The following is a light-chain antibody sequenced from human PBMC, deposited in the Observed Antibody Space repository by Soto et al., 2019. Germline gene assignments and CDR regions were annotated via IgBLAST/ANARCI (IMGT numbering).Light chain of an antibody. V-gene: IGLV2-8*01. CDR1: SSDVGNYDY. CDR3: SSFTDIDTLI. Sequence: QSVLTQPPSASGSPGQSVTISCTGTSSDVGNYDYVSWYQRHPGKAPKLIIYEVNKRPSGVPDRFSGSKSANTASLTVSGLQAEDEADYFFSSFTDIDTLIFGGGTKLTVL. CDR2: EVN. J-gene: IGLJ2*01.